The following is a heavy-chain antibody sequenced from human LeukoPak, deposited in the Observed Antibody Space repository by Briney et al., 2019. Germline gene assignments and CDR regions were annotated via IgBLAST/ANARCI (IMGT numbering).Heavy chain of an antibody. V-gene: IGHV4-61*02. Sequence: SETLSLTCTVSSGSFNNVDYYWSWIRQPAGKGLEWIGRVYTSGSTNYNPSFKSRVTISVDTSKNQFSLNLRSVTAADTAVYYCAQGAAMVLSPWFDPWGQGTLVTVSS. CDR3: AQGAAMVLSPWFDP. J-gene: IGHJ5*02. CDR1: SGSFNNVDYY. CDR2: VYTSGST. D-gene: IGHD5-18*01.